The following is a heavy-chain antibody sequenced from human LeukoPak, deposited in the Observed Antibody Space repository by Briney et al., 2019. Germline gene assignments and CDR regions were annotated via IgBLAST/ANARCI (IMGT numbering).Heavy chain of an antibody. CDR2: ISYDGSNK. D-gene: IGHD6-6*01. V-gene: IGHV3-30-3*01. CDR3: ARESSEYSSSPDY. J-gene: IGHJ4*02. Sequence: PGRSLRLSCAASGFTFSNYAMHWVRQAPGKGLEWVAVISYDGSNKYYADSVKGRFTISRDNSKNTLYLQMNSLRAEDTAVYYCARESSEYSSSPDYWGQGTLVTVSS. CDR1: GFTFSNYA.